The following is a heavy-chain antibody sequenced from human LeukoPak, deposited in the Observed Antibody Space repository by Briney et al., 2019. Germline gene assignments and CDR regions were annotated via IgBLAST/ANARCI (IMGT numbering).Heavy chain of an antibody. CDR3: AKGAPLRAGYYMDV. V-gene: IGHV3-33*06. CDR2: IWYDGSNK. J-gene: IGHJ6*03. CDR1: GFTFSSYG. Sequence: PVGSLRLSCAASGFTFSSYGMHWVRQAPGKGLEWVAVIWYDGSNKYYADSVKGRFTISRDNSKNTLYLQMNSLRAEDTAVYYCAKGAPLRAGYYMDVWGKGTTVTVSS.